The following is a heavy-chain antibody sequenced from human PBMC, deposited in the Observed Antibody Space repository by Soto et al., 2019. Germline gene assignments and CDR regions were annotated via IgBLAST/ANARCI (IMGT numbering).Heavy chain of an antibody. J-gene: IGHJ4*02. V-gene: IGHV3-33*01. D-gene: IGHD3-22*01. Sequence: QVQLVESGGGVVQPGRSLRLSCAASGFTFSSYGMHWVRQAPGKGLEWVAVIWYDGSNKYYADSVKGRFTISRDNSKKTLELQMNSLRSEEPGVYYCSREGSCYPLQLWGQGTLVTVSS. CDR1: GFTFSSYG. CDR3: SREGSCYPLQL. CDR2: IWYDGSNK.